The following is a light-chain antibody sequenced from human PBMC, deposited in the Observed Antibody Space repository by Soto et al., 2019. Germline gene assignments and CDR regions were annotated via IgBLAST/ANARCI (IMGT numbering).Light chain of an antibody. J-gene: IGLJ2*01. CDR2: EVS. CDR3: SSYAGSNNFDVV. V-gene: IGLV2-8*01. Sequence: QSALTQPPSASGSPGRPATFSSTGTGSDVGGYNYVSWYQQHPGKAPKLMIYEVSKRPSGVPDRFSGSKSGNTASLTVSGLQAEDEADYYCSSYAGSNNFDVVFGGGTKLTVL. CDR1: GSDVGGYNY.